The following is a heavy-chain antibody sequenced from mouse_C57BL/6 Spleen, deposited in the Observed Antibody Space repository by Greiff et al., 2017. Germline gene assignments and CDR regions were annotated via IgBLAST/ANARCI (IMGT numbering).Heavy chain of an antibody. Sequence: QVQLKESGAELARPGASVKLSCKASGYTFTSYGISWVKQRTGQGLEWIGEIYPRSGNTYYNEKFKGKATLTADKSSSTAYMELRSLTSEDSAVYFCARSGTTVPWYFDVWGTGTTVTVSS. CDR3: ARSGTTVPWYFDV. CDR2: IYPRSGNT. V-gene: IGHV1-81*01. CDR1: GYTFTSYG. J-gene: IGHJ1*03. D-gene: IGHD1-1*01.